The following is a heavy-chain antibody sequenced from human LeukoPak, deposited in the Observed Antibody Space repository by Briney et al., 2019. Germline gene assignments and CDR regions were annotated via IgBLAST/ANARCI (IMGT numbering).Heavy chain of an antibody. CDR3: VARFDP. CDR1: GGTLSRYA. J-gene: IGHJ5*02. V-gene: IGHV1-69*01. D-gene: IGHD2-15*01. CDR2: IIRIFCTA. Sequence: ASVNVSYKASGGTLSRYAISWVRQAPGQGLEGGGGIIRIFCTANYAQKLQGRVTITADESASTAHREVQRLISEDAGVLFCVARFDPWGQGALVTVSS.